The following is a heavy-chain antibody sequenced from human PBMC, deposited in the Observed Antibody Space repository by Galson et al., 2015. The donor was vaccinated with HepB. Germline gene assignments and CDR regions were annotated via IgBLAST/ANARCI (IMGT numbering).Heavy chain of an antibody. J-gene: IGHJ4*02. Sequence: SLRLSCAASGFSFSDYNMNWVRQAPGKGLEWVASISGTGAYIYYADSVKGRLFTFKDSAKKSLSLRLSSLRVDDTAVYFCARDAKRSLGSSWLNIFYLDYWGQGALVSVSS. CDR1: GFSFSDYN. D-gene: IGHD6-13*01. V-gene: IGHV3-21*01. CDR2: ISGTGAYI. CDR3: ARDAKRSLGSSWLNIFYLDY.